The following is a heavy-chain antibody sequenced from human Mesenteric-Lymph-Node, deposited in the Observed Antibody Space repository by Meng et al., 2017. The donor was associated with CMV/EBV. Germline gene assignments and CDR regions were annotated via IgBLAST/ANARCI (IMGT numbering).Heavy chain of an antibody. Sequence: SVTVSRKASGYTFTGYYVHWVRQAPGQGLEWMGWINPNSGGTNYAQKFQGRVTMTRDTSISTAYMELSRLRSDDTAVYYCARTLGGSYWGQGTLVTVSS. CDR2: INPNSGGT. CDR3: ARTLGGSY. CDR1: GYTFTGYY. V-gene: IGHV1-2*02. D-gene: IGHD3-16*01. J-gene: IGHJ4*02.